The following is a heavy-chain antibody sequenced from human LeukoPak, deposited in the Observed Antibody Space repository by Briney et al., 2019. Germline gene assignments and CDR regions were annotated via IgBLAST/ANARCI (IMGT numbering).Heavy chain of an antibody. CDR2: IYYSGST. D-gene: IGHD6-6*01. V-gene: IGHV4-31*03. Sequence: PSQTLSLTCTVSGVSISSGGYYWSWIRQHPGKGLEWIGYIYYSGSTYYNPSLKSRVTISVDTSKNQFSLKLSSVTAADTAVYYCARELQYSSSDGAIDYWGQGTLVTVSS. CDR3: ARELQYSSSDGAIDY. CDR1: GVSISSGGYY. J-gene: IGHJ4*02.